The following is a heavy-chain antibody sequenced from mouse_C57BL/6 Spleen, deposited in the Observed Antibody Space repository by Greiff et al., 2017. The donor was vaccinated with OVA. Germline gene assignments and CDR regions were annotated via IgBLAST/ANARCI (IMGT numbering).Heavy chain of an antibody. CDR1: GFSFNTYA. D-gene: IGHD1-1*01. CDR3: VRQDGSVYAMDY. J-gene: IGHJ4*01. V-gene: IGHV10-1*01. CDR2: IRSKSNNYAA. Sequence: EVMLVESGGGLVQPKGSLKLSCAASGFSFNTYAMNWVRQAPGKGLEWVARIRSKSNNYAAYYADSVKDRFTISRDDSESMLYLQMNNLKTEDTAMYYCVRQDGSVYAMDYWGQGTSVTVSS.